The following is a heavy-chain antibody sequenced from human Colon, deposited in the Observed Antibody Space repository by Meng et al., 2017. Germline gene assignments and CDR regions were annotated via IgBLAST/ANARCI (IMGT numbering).Heavy chain of an antibody. V-gene: IGHV3-23*01. CDR3: AKVEARQRWGVMIIEPYIDY. J-gene: IGHJ4*02. CDR2: ISVSGGNT. CDR1: GLTFKNYA. Sequence: GGSLRLSCAASGLTFKNYAMTWVRQAPGKGLEWVSAISVSGGNTYYADSVRGRFTISRDNSKDTLFLQMNSLRAEDTATYYCAKVEARQRWGVMIIEPYIDYWGQGTLVTVSS. D-gene: IGHD3-10*01.